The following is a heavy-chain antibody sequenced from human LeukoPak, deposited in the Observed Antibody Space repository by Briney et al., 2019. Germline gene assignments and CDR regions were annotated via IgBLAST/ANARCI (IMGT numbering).Heavy chain of an antibody. V-gene: IGHV3-23*01. CDR1: RFTFSNFS. CDR2: ISGSGSST. D-gene: IGHD6-13*01. CDR3: AKVPSTYSSSCY. Sequence: GGSLRLSCVASRFTFSNFSMTWVRQAPGKGLEWVSTISGSGSSTYYADSVKGRFTISRDNSKNTLYLQMNSLRAEDTAVYYCAKVPSTYSSSCYWGQGTLVTVSS. J-gene: IGHJ4*02.